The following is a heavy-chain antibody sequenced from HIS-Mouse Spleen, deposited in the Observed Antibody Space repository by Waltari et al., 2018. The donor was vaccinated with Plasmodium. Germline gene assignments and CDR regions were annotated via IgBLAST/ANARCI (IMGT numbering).Heavy chain of an antibody. CDR1: GGSISSYY. CDR3: ARGGYSSSSYYFDY. J-gene: IGHJ4*02. Sequence: QVQLQASGPGLVKPSETLSLTCTGSGGSISSYYWSSIRQPPGKGLAWIAYIYYSGSTNYNPSLKSRVTISVDTSKNQFSLKLSSVTAADTAVFYCARGGYSSSSYYFDYWGQGTLVTVSS. D-gene: IGHD6-6*01. CDR2: IYYSGST. V-gene: IGHV4-59*01.